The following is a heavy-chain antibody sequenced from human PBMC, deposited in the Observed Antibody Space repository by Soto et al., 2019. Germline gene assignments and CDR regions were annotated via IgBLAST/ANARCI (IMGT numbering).Heavy chain of an antibody. CDR2: IYPGDSDT. Sequence: VDYLKISCKGSGYSFTSYWIGWVRQMPGKGLEWMGIIYPGDSDTRYSPSFQGQVTISADKSISTAYLQWSSLKASDTAMYYCARQTRDLYDGKAVWGQGTTVTVSS. V-gene: IGHV5-51*01. CDR3: ARQTRDLYDGKAV. CDR1: GYSFTSYW. J-gene: IGHJ6*02.